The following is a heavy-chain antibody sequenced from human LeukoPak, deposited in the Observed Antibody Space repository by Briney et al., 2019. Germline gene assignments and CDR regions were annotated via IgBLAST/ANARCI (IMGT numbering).Heavy chain of an antibody. CDR2: IYYSGST. Sequence: SETLSLTCTVFGGSISSSSYYWGWIRQPPGKGLEWIGSIYYSGSTYYNPSLKSRVTISVDTSKNQFSLKLSSVTAADTAVYYCAAIVVPAAPYWYFDLWGRGTLVTVSS. J-gene: IGHJ2*01. CDR3: AAIVVPAAPYWYFDL. CDR1: GGSISSSSYY. D-gene: IGHD2-2*01. V-gene: IGHV4-39*01.